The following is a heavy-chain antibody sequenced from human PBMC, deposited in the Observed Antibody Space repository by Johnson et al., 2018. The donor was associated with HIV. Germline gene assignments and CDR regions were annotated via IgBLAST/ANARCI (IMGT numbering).Heavy chain of an antibody. Sequence: QVQLVESGGGVVQPGRSLRLSCAASGFTFSSYAMHWVRQAPGKGLEWVAVISYDGSNKYYADSVKGRFTISRDNSKNTLYLQMKSLRAEDTAVYYCAKERRNYLVFGAFDIWGQGTMVTVSS. CDR1: GFTFSSYA. CDR3: AKERRNYLVFGAFDI. V-gene: IGHV3-30*04. J-gene: IGHJ3*02. D-gene: IGHD1-7*01. CDR2: ISYDGSNK.